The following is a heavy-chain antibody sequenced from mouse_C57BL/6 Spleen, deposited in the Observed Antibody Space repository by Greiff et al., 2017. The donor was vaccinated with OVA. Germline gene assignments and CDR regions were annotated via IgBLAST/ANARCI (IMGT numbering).Heavy chain of an antibody. CDR1: GFTFSSYG. D-gene: IGHD2-3*01. J-gene: IGHJ2*01. V-gene: IGHV1-72*01. CDR2: IGPNSGAT. CDR3: AWDGY. Sequence: QVKLMESGAELVKPGASVKLSCTASGFTFSSYGMYWVQQSPGRGLEWIGRIGPNSGATKYNDKFKSRTTLTEDNPSSTSYMQLSNLTSEDSAVYKCAWDGYWGQGTTLTVSS.